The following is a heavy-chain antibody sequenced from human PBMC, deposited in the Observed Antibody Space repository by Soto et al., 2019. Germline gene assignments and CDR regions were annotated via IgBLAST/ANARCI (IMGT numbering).Heavy chain of an antibody. CDR2: ISYDGSNK. CDR1: GFTFSSYA. Sequence: QVQLVESGGGVVQPGRSLRLSYAASGFTFSSYAMHWVRQAPGKGLEWVAVISYDGSNKYYADSVKGRFTISRDNSKNTLYLQMNSLRAEDTAVYYCARVLTSGIAAAGFDYWGQGTLVTVSS. CDR3: ARVLTSGIAAAGFDY. V-gene: IGHV3-30-3*01. D-gene: IGHD6-13*01. J-gene: IGHJ4*02.